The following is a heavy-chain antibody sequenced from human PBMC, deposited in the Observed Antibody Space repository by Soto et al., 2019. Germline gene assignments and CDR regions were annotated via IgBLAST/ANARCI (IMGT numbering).Heavy chain of an antibody. Sequence: GGSLRLSCAASGFTFSSYAMSWVRQAPGKGLEWVSAISGSGGSTYYADSVKGRFTISRDNSKNTLYLQMNSLRAEDTAVYYCAKITVCSSTSCCRYFDYWGQGTLVTVSS. CDR3: AKITVCSSTSCCRYFDY. V-gene: IGHV3-23*01. CDR2: ISGSGGST. CDR1: GFTFSSYA. J-gene: IGHJ4*02. D-gene: IGHD2-2*01.